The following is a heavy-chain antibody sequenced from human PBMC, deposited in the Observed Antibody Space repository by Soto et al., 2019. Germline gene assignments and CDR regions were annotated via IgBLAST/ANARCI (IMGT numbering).Heavy chain of an antibody. J-gene: IGHJ4*02. Sequence: VQLLESGGGLIQPGGSLRLSCAASGFTFSSYSMTWVRQAPGKGLEWVAAIGGRGINIYYSDSLKGRISISRDNSKNTLFLHMNSLRVEDTAVYFCAREWGGSHELDYWGQGTLVTVSS. D-gene: IGHD1-26*01. CDR2: IGGRGINI. CDR3: AREWGGSHELDY. CDR1: GFTFSSYS. V-gene: IGHV3-23*01.